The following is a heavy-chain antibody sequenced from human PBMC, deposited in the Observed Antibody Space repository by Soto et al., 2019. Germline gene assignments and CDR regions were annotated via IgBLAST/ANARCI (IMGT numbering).Heavy chain of an antibody. CDR2: ISAYNGNT. CDR3: ARGSGRLFDP. Sequence: ASVKVSCKASGYTFTSYGISWVRQAPGQGLEWMGWISAYNGNTNYAQKFQGRVTITRDTSASTAYMELSSLRSEDTAVYYCARGSGRLFDPWGQGTLVTVSS. V-gene: IGHV1-18*01. J-gene: IGHJ5*02. CDR1: GYTFTSYG. D-gene: IGHD6-19*01.